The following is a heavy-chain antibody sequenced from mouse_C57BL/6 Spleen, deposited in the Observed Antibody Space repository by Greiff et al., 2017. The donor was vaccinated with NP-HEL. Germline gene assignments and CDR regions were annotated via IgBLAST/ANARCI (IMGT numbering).Heavy chain of an antibody. V-gene: IGHV1-50*01. CDR1: GYTFTSYW. CDR3: AREGTTVVAPMDY. D-gene: IGHD1-1*01. Sequence: QVQLKQPGAELVKPGASVKLSCKASGYTFTSYWMQWVKQRPGQGLEWIGEIDPSDSYTNYNQKFKGKATLTVDTSSSTAYMQLSSLTSEDSAVYYCAREGTTVVAPMDYWGQGTSVTVSS. J-gene: IGHJ4*01. CDR2: IDPSDSYT.